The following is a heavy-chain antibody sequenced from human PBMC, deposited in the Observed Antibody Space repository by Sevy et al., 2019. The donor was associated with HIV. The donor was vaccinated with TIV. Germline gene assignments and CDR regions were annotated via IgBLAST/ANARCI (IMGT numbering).Heavy chain of an antibody. D-gene: IGHD1-26*01. Sequence: GGSLRLSCAASVFAFSTHAMHWVRQAPGKGLEWVAVISYEGTETYYAASVEGRFTISRDNSKNMLSLQINSLKPEETAVYYCARDGGYSIKWYPLYWGHGTLVTVSS. J-gene: IGHJ4*01. CDR1: VFAFSTHA. CDR2: ISYEGTET. CDR3: ARDGGYSIKWYPLY. V-gene: IGHV3-30-3*01.